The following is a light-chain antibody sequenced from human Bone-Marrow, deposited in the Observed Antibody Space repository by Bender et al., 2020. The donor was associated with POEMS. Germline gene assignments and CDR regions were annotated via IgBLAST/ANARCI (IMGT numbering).Light chain of an antibody. Sequence: QSVLTQPLSVSGAPGQTVTISCTGTSSNMGAGYGVNWYQQLPGTAPKLLIYNNENRPSGVPDRISGSKSGTSASLAITGLQAEDEADYYCQSYDISLSGWVFGGGTKLTAL. V-gene: IGLV1-40*01. CDR3: QSYDISLSGWV. CDR2: NNE. CDR1: SSNMGAGYG. J-gene: IGLJ3*02.